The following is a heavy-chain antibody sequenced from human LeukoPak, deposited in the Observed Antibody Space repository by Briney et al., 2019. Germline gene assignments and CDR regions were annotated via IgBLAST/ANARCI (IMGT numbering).Heavy chain of an antibody. D-gene: IGHD3-22*01. V-gene: IGHV3-23*01. CDR2: ISGSGGST. CDR1: GFTFSSYA. CDR3: AKDSSGYGFDY. Sequence: GGSLRLSCQFSGFTFSSYAMSWVRQAPGKGLEWVSAISGSGGSTYYADSVEGRFTISRDNSKNTLYLQMNSLRAEDTAVYYCAKDSSGYGFDYWGQGTLVTVSS. J-gene: IGHJ4*02.